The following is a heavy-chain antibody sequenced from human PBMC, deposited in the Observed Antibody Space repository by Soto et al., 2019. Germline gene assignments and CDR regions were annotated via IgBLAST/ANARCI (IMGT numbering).Heavy chain of an antibody. D-gene: IGHD2-2*01. Sequence: EVQLLESGGGLVQPGGSLRLSCAASGFSFSSYAMTWVRQAPGKGLEWVSSIRGSGSSAYYADSVKGRFTISRDNFNNMLYLQMNSLRADDTAVYYCAKDQRVPAALSALDPWGQGTLVTVSS. J-gene: IGHJ5*02. CDR3: AKDQRVPAALSALDP. V-gene: IGHV3-23*01. CDR1: GFSFSSYA. CDR2: IRGSGSSA.